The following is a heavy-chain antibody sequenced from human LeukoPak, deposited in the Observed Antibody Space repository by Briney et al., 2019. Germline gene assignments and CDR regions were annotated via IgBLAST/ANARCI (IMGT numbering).Heavy chain of an antibody. CDR2: IYYSGST. Sequence: SETLSLTCTVSGGSISSYYWSWIRQPPGKGLEWVGYIYYSGSTNYNPSLKSRVTISVDTTKNQFSLKLSSVTAADTAVYYCARDFNYDSSGYLYNWFDPWGQGTLVTVSS. CDR1: GGSISSYY. D-gene: IGHD3-22*01. V-gene: IGHV4-59*01. CDR3: ARDFNYDSSGYLYNWFDP. J-gene: IGHJ5*02.